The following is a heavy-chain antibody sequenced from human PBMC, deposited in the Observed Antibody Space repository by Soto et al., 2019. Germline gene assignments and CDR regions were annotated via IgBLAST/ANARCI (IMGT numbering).Heavy chain of an antibody. D-gene: IGHD6-6*01. CDR1: GGTFSSYA. J-gene: IGHJ6*04. CDR3: ASSVYSSSAYYYYGMDV. CDR2: IIPIFGTA. Sequence: SVKVSCKASGGTFSSYAISWVRQAPGQGLEWMGGIIPIFGTANYAQKFQGRVTITADESTSTAYMELSSLRSEDTAVYYCASSVYSSSAYYYYGMDVWGKGTTVTVSS. V-gene: IGHV1-69*13.